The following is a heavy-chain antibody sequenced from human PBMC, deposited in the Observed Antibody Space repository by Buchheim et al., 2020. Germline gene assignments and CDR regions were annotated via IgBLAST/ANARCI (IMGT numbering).Heavy chain of an antibody. D-gene: IGHD3-10*01. V-gene: IGHV2-70*11. CDR2: IDWDDDK. Sequence: LLKPSETLSLTCAVYGGSFSGYYWSWIRQPPGKALEWLARIDWDDDKYYSTSLKTRLTISKDTSKNQVVLTMTNMDPVDTATYYCARTPYYGSGSYSPDYWGQGTL. J-gene: IGHJ4*02. CDR3: ARTPYYGSGSYSPDY. CDR1: GGSFSGYY.